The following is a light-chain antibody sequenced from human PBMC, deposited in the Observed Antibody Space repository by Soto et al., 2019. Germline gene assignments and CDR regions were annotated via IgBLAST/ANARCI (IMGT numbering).Light chain of an antibody. J-gene: IGKJ4*01. CDR2: GAF. Sequence: EIVLTQSPATLSVSPGERATLSCRTSQSVGSNLAWYQQKPGQAPRLLIYGAFIRAPGFPVTFRGTGSGSEFTLTISSLQSEDFAVYYCQQRSNWPPELTFGGGTKVDIK. V-gene: IGKV3-15*01. CDR3: QQRSNWPPELT. CDR1: QSVGSN.